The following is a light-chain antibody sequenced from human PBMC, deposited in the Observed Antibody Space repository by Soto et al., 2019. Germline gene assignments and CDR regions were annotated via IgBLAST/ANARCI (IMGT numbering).Light chain of an antibody. CDR1: SSDVGGYNY. CDR2: EVS. V-gene: IGLV2-14*01. J-gene: IGLJ3*02. Sequence: QSALTQPASVSGSPGQSITISCTGTSSDVGGYNYVYWYQQHPGKAPKFMIYEVSNRPSGVSNRFSGSKSGNTASLTISGLQAEDEADYYCSSYTSSSTHWVFGGGTKLTVL. CDR3: SSYTSSSTHWV.